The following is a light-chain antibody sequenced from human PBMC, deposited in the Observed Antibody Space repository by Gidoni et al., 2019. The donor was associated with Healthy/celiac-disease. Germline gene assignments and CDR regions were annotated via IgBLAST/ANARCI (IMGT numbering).Light chain of an antibody. Sequence: EIVMMQSPATLSVSPGERATLSCRASQSVSSNLAWYQQKPGQAPRLLIYGASTRATGIPARFSGSGSGTEFTLTISSLQSEDFAVYYCQQYNNWPLLTFXGXTKVEIK. CDR3: QQYNNWPLLT. CDR1: QSVSSN. J-gene: IGKJ4*01. V-gene: IGKV3-15*01. CDR2: GAS.